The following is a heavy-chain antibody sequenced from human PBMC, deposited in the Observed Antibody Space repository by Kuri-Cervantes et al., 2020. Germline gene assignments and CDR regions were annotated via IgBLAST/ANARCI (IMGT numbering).Heavy chain of an antibody. CDR1: GFTFSNAW. J-gene: IGHJ3*02. D-gene: IGHD2-15*01. CDR2: IKQDGSEK. V-gene: IGHV3-7*01. CDR3: ARVDIVVVVATNILSAFDM. Sequence: GGSLRLSCAASGFTFSNAWMSWVRQAPGKGLEWVANIKQDGSEKYYVDSVRGRFTISRDNAKNSLHLQMDSLRAEDTAVYYCARVDIVVVVATNILSAFDMWGQGTMVTVSS.